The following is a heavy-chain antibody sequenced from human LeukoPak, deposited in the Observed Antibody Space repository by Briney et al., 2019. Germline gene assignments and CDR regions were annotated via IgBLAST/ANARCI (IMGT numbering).Heavy chain of an antibody. CDR3: ASRIAARPNYYYYMDV. D-gene: IGHD6-6*01. CDR1: GYTFTGYY. J-gene: IGHJ6*03. Sequence: ASVKVSCKASGYTFTGYYMHWVRQAPGQGLEWMGRIIPIFGTANYAQKFQGRVTITTDESTSTAYMELSSLRSEDTAVYYCASRIAARPNYYYYMDVWGKGTTVTVSS. V-gene: IGHV1-69*05. CDR2: IIPIFGTA.